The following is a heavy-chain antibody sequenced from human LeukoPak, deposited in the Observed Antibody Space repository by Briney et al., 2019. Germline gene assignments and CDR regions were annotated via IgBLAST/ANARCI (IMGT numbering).Heavy chain of an antibody. CDR1: GGSISSGSYY. CDR2: IYTSGST. V-gene: IGHV4-61*02. D-gene: IGHD1-7*01. J-gene: IGHJ6*03. Sequence: ASQALSLTCTVSGGSISSGSYYWSWIRQPAGKGLEWIGRIYTSGSTNYNPSLKSRVTISVDTSKNQFSLKLSSVTAADTAVYYCARELELESFYYNYYMDVWGKGTTVTVSS. CDR3: ARELELESFYYNYYMDV.